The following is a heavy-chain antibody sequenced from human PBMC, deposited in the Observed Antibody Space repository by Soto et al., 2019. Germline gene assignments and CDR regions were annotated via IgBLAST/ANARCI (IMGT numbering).Heavy chain of an antibody. Sequence: QVQLVQSGAEVKKPGASVKVSCKASGYTFTSYGISWVRQAPGQGLEWMGWISAYNGNTNYAQKLQGRVTMTTDTSTSTAYMELRSPRSDDTAVYYCSRLKYASHRAEGLFDPWGQGTLVTVSS. CDR3: SRLKYASHRAEGLFDP. V-gene: IGHV1-18*01. CDR2: ISAYNGNT. D-gene: IGHD2-2*01. CDR1: GYTFTSYG. J-gene: IGHJ5*02.